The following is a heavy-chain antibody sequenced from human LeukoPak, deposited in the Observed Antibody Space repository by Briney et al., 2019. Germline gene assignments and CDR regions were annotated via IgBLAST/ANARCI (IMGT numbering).Heavy chain of an antibody. CDR1: GGSIISYY. CDR2: IYYSGST. CDR3: ARGPGSLYGGFDF. V-gene: IGHV4-59*01. D-gene: IGHD3-10*01. J-gene: IGHJ4*03. Sequence: SETLSLTCTVSGGSIISYYWSWIRQPPGKGLEWIGYIYYSGSTNYNPSLKSRVTISVDTSENQFSLKLTSVTAADTAVYFCARGPGSLYGGFDFWGPGTLVTVSS.